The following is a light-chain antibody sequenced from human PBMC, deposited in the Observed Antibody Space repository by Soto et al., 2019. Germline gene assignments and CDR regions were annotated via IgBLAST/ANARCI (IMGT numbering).Light chain of an antibody. CDR2: STS. CDR3: LLYYGGAS. Sequence: QTVVTQEPSLTVSPGGTVTLTCASSTGAVTSGYYPNWFQQKPGQAPRALIYSTSNKNSWTPARFSGSLLGGKAALTLSGVQPEDEAEYYCLLYYGGASFGGGTKLTVL. CDR1: TGAVTSGYY. J-gene: IGLJ2*01. V-gene: IGLV7-43*01.